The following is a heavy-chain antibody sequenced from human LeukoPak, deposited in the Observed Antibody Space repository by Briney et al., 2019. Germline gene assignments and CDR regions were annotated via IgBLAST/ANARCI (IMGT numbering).Heavy chain of an antibody. CDR1: GGSFSGYY. Sequence: ETLSLTCAVYGGSFSGYYWSWIRQAPGKGLEWVSSISSSSSYIYYADSVKGRFTISRDNAKNSLYLQMNSLRAEDTAVYYCARDLKFSLYWGQGTLVTVSS. V-gene: IGHV3-21*01. CDR2: ISSSSSYI. CDR3: ARDLKFSLY. J-gene: IGHJ4*02.